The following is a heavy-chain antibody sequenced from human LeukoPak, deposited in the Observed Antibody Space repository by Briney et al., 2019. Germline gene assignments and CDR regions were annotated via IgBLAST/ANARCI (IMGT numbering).Heavy chain of an antibody. CDR1: GFTFSSYA. D-gene: IGHD6-19*01. V-gene: IGHV3-30*04. J-gene: IGHJ5*02. CDR3: ARDGQWLVLWWFDP. Sequence: GGSLRLSYAASGFTFSSYAMHWVRQAPGKGLEWVAVISYDGSNKYYADSVKGRFTISRDNSKNTLYLQMNSLRAEDTAVYYCARDGQWLVLWWFDPWGQGTLVTVSS. CDR2: ISYDGSNK.